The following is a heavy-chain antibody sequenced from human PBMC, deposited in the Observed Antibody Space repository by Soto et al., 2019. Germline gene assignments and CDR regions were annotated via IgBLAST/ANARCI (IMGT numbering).Heavy chain of an antibody. V-gene: IGHV1-69*12. CDR1: GGTFSSYA. D-gene: IGHD2-8*01. J-gene: IGHJ6*02. CDR3: AREYCTVVTPGYYYYGMDV. Sequence: QVQLVQSGAEVKKPGSSVKVSCKASGGTFSSYAISWVRQAPGQGLEWMGGIIPIFGTANYAQKFQGRVTITADESTSTAYMELSSLRSEDTVVYYCAREYCTVVTPGYYYYGMDVWGQGTTVTVSS. CDR2: IIPIFGTA.